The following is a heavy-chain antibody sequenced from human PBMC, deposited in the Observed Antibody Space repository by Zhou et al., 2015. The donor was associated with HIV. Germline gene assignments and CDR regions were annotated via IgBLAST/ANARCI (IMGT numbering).Heavy chain of an antibody. J-gene: IGHJ5*02. CDR3: ARDVRITTNEANWFDP. Sequence: QVLLVQSGTEVKNPGASMKVSCKASGQGLEWVGRIHPQTGDVKYAQRFQDSVTFTTDMSVNTVYIELSGLTSADTATIYCARDVRITTNEANWFDPWGQGTLVTVSS. D-gene: IGHD1-1*01. CDR2: IHPQTGDV. CDR1: G. V-gene: IGHV1-2*06.